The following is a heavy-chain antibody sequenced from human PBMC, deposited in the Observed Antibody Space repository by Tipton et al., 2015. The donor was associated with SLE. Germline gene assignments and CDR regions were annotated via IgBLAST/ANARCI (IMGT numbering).Heavy chain of an antibody. CDR2: ISAYNGNT. D-gene: IGHD3-3*01. V-gene: IGHV1-18*01. CDR3: ARVPLRFLGNAFDI. CDR1: GYTFTSYG. Sequence: QLVQSGAEVKKPGASVKVSCKASGYTFTSYGVSWVRQAPGQGLEWMGWISAYNGNTNYVQKLQGRVTMTTDTSTNTAYMELRSLRSDDTAVYYCARVPLRFLGNAFDIWGQGTMVTVSS. J-gene: IGHJ3*02.